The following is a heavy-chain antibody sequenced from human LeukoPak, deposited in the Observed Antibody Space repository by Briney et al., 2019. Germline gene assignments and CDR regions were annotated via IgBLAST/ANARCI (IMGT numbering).Heavy chain of an antibody. CDR1: GGSFMSHY. CDR3: ARFSSGCSTSSCYLTY. CDR2: ISSSGST. V-gene: IGHV4-59*11. D-gene: IGHD2-2*01. J-gene: IGHJ4*02. Sequence: SETLSLTCTVSGGSFMSHYWCWIRQPPGKGLEWIGYISSSGSTNYNPSLKSRLTMSVDTSKNQFSLKLTSMTAADTAVYYCARFSSGCSTSSCYLTYWGQGTLVTVS.